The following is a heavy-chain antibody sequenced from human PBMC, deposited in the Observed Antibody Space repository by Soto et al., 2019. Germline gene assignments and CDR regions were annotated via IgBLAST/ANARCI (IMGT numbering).Heavy chain of an antibody. CDR2: IYWDDDK. CDR3: AHRHSDLLRGSAFDI. J-gene: IGHJ3*02. Sequence: QITLKESGPTLVKPTQTLTLTCTFSGFSLSTSGVGVGWIRQPPGKALEWLALIYWDDDKRSSPSLKSRLTITKDTSKHHVLLTMTTMAPVDTATYYCAHRHSDLLRGSAFDIWGQGTMVTVSS. D-gene: IGHD3-10*01. V-gene: IGHV2-5*02. CDR1: GFSLSTSGVG.